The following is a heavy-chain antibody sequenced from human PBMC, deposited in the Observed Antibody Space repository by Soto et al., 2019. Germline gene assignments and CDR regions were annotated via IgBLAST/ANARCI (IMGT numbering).Heavy chain of an antibody. J-gene: IGHJ6*02. CDR1: GYTFTSYG. Sequence: GASVKVSCKASGYTFTSYGISWVRQAPGQGLEWMGWISAYNGNTNYAQKLQGRVTMTTDTSTSTAYMELRSLRSDDTAVYYCARETYYDSSGYYLDGPPHYYYYGMDVWGQGTTVTVSS. CDR3: ARETYYDSSGYYLDGPPHYYYYGMDV. CDR2: ISAYNGNT. D-gene: IGHD3-22*01. V-gene: IGHV1-18*01.